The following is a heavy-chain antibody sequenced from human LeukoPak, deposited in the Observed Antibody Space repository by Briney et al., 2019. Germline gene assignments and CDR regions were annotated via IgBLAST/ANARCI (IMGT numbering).Heavy chain of an antibody. CDR2: IYYSGST. D-gene: IGHD4-17*01. V-gene: IGHV4-39*07. CDR3: ARDRVGHDYGDYFDY. CDR1: GGSISSNSYY. J-gene: IGHJ4*02. Sequence: SETLSLTCAVSGGSISSNSYYWGWIRQPPGTGLEWIGSIYYSGSTYYNPSLKSRVTISVDTSKNQFSLKLSSVTAADTAVYYCARDRVGHDYGDYFDYWGQGTLATVSS.